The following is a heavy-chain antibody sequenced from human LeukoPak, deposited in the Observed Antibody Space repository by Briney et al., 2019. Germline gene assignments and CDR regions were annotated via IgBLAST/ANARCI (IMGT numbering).Heavy chain of an antibody. CDR1: GFSLSSHS. CDR2: ISPRSDFT. Sequence: GGSLRLSCTASGFSLSSHSMTWVRQAPGKGLDWVSTISPRSDFTFYADFVKGRFTVSRDNSRNTLYLHMSTLRAEDTAVYYCSAQPESLAGAMYSWGQGALVTVSS. J-gene: IGHJ4*02. V-gene: IGHV3-23*01. D-gene: IGHD6-19*01. CDR3: SAQPESLAGAMYS.